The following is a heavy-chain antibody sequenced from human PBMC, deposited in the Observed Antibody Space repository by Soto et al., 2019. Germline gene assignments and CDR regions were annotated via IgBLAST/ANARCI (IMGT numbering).Heavy chain of an antibody. CDR3: ARELGGYSSMDV. Sequence: SVKVSCKASGYTFTNFGVTWVRRAPGQGLEWMGGIIPIFGTANYAQKFQGRVTITADESTSTAYMELSSLRSEDTAVYYCARELGGYSSMDVWGQGTTVTVSS. CDR1: GYTFTNFG. CDR2: IIPIFGTA. J-gene: IGHJ6*02. D-gene: IGHD5-18*01. V-gene: IGHV1-69*13.